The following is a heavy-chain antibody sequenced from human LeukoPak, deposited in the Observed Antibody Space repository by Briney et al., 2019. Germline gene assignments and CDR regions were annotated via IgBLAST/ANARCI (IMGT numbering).Heavy chain of an antibody. CDR1: GGSISSGGYS. V-gene: IGHV4-30-2*01. Sequence: SQTLSLTCAVSGGSISSGGYSWSWIRQPPGKGLEWIGYIYHSGSTYYNPSLKSRVTISVDRSKNQFSLKPSSVTAADTAVYYCARGRAITGTPFDYWGQGTLVTVSS. CDR2: IYHSGST. CDR3: ARGRAITGTPFDY. D-gene: IGHD1-20*01. J-gene: IGHJ4*02.